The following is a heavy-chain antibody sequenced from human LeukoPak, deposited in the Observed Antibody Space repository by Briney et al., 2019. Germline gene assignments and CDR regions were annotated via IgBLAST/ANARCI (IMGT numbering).Heavy chain of an antibody. D-gene: IGHD2-15*01. J-gene: IGHJ4*02. Sequence: GGSLRLSCAASGFTFSSYWMSWVRRARGKGLEWVANIKQDGSEKYYVDSVKGRFTISRDNAKNSLYLQMNSLRAEDTAVYYCARDIEDCSGGSCYSAWFDYWGQGTLVTVSS. CDR3: ARDIEDCSGGSCYSAWFDY. CDR1: GFTFSSYW. V-gene: IGHV3-7*03. CDR2: IKQDGSEK.